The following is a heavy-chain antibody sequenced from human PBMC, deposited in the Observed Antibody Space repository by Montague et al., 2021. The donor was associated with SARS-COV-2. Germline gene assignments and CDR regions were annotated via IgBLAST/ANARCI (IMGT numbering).Heavy chain of an antibody. Sequence: SLRLSCAASGFTFSSYWMHWVRQAPGKGLVWVSRINSDGSSTSYADSVKGRFTISRDNAKNTLYLQMNSLRAEDTAVYYCARDNYDYVWGSYRYIYWGQGTLVTVSS. CDR3: ARDNYDYVWGSYRYIY. CDR1: GFTFSSYW. J-gene: IGHJ4*02. V-gene: IGHV3-74*01. CDR2: INSDGSST. D-gene: IGHD3-16*02.